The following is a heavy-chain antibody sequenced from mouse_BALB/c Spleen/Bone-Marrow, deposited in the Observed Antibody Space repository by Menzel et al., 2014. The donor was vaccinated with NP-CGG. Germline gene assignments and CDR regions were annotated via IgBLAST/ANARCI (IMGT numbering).Heavy chain of an antibody. V-gene: IGHV1-55*01. CDR3: ARFSQLGLLAY. CDR1: GYNFTSYW. D-gene: IGHD3-1*01. J-gene: IGHJ3*01. Sequence: VQLQQSGAELVKPGTSVKLSCKASGYNFTSYWINWVKLRPGQGLEWIGDIYPGSGSTNYNEKFTSKATLTVDTSSSTAYMQLSSLASEDSALYYCARFSQLGLLAYWGQGTLVTVSA. CDR2: IYPGSGST.